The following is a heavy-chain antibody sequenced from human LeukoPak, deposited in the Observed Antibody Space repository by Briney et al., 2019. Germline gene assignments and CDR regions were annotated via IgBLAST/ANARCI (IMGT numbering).Heavy chain of an antibody. D-gene: IGHD2-2*01. CDR1: GYSLSSGYY. CDR3: ARGGGLGYCSSTSCYATRFDP. J-gene: IGHJ5*02. Sequence: PSDTLSLTRAVSGYSLSSGYYWSWIRQPPGKGLEWVGYIYYSGSTNYNPSLKSRVTISVETSKNQFSLKLSSVTAADTAVYYCARGGGLGYCSSTSCYATRFDPWGQGTLVTVSS. V-gene: IGHV4-61*01. CDR2: IYYSGST.